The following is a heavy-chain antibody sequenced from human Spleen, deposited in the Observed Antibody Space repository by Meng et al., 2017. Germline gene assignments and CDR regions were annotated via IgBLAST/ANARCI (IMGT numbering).Heavy chain of an antibody. CDR1: VGSFSDYY. Sequence: QVQLQQWGDGLLKPSETLALTCVVSVGSFSDYYWSWILQPPGKGLEWIGEINHSGSTNYNPSLESRATISVDTSQNNLSLKLSSVTAADSAVYYCARGPTTMAHDFDYWGQGTLVTVSS. D-gene: IGHD4-11*01. CDR2: INHSGST. J-gene: IGHJ4*02. V-gene: IGHV4-34*01. CDR3: ARGPTTMAHDFDY.